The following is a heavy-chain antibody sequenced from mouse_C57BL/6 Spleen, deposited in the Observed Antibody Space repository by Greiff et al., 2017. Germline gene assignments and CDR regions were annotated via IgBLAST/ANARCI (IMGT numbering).Heavy chain of an antibody. CDR3: ARSSYGGSRGYFDD. D-gene: IGHD1-1*01. CDR2: IYPGDGDT. V-gene: IGHV1-82*01. Sequence: VQLQQSGPELVKPGASVKISCKASGYAFSSSWMNWVKQRPGQGLEWIGRIYPGDGDTNYNGTFTGKATLTVAKSSSTAYMQLSSLTSADSAVYVCARSSYGGSRGYFDDWGKGTTLTVSS. CDR1: GYAFSSSW. J-gene: IGHJ2*01.